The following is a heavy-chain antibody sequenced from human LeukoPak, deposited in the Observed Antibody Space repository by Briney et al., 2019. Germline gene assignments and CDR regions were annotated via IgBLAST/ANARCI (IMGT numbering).Heavy chain of an antibody. CDR2: INHSGST. J-gene: IGHJ3*02. Sequence: SETLSLTCVVSGGSFSGYCWSWIRQPPGKGLEWIGEINHSGSTNYNPSLKSRVTISVDTSKNQFSLKLSSVTAADTAVYYCARSLEEASDIWGQATMVTVSS. D-gene: IGHD5-24*01. V-gene: IGHV4-34*01. CDR1: GGSFSGYC. CDR3: ARSLEEASDI.